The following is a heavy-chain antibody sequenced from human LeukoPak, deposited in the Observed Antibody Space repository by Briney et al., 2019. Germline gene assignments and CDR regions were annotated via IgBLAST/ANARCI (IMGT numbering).Heavy chain of an antibody. V-gene: IGHV3-30-3*01. CDR1: GFTFSSYA. CDR3: GRDGDSSGYFYFDN. J-gene: IGHJ4*02. D-gene: IGHD3-22*01. CDR2: ILHGGSNK. Sequence: GRSLRLSCAASGFTFSSYAMHWVCQAPGKGLEWVAGILHGGSNKYYADSVKGRFTISRDNSKNTLSLQMNSLRADDTAVYYCGRDGDSSGYFYFDNWGQGTLVTVSS.